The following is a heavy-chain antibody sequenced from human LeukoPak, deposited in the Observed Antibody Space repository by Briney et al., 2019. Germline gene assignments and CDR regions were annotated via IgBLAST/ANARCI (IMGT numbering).Heavy chain of an antibody. CDR3: ASRTTVTDADGFDI. Sequence: GGSLRLSCAASAFTVNSNYMIWVRQAPGKGLEWVSLIYSGGSTYNADSVKDRFTISRDNSKNTVYLQMNSLRAEDTAVYYCASRTTVTDADGFDIWGQGTMVTVSS. J-gene: IGHJ3*02. D-gene: IGHD4-17*01. CDR1: AFTVNSNY. V-gene: IGHV3-66*01. CDR2: IYSGGST.